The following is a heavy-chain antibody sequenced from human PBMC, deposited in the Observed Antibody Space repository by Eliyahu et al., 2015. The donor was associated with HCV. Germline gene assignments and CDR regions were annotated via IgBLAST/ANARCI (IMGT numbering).Heavy chain of an antibody. CDR1: GFTFXSYS. CDR2: ISSSSSTI. J-gene: IGHJ4*02. V-gene: IGHV3-48*02. CDR3: ARDLGLAYYYDSSGVDY. Sequence: EVQLVESGGGLVQPGGSLRLSCAASGFTFXSYSMNWVRQAPGKGLEWVSYISSSSSTIYYADSVKGRFTISRDNAKNSLYLQMNSLRDEDTAVYYCARDLGLAYYYDSSGVDYWGQGTLVTVSS. D-gene: IGHD3-22*01.